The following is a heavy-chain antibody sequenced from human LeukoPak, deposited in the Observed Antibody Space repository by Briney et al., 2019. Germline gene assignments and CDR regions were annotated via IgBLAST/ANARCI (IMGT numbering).Heavy chain of an antibody. D-gene: IGHD3-3*01. CDR2: IYTSGST. CDR3: ARDDDFWGGTAFDI. V-gene: IGHV4-4*07. J-gene: IGHJ3*02. CDR1: GGSIISNY. Sequence: SETLSLTCTVSGGSIISNYWSWIRQPAGKGLEWIGRIYTSGSTNYNPSLKSRVTMSLDTSKNQFSLRLSSVTAADTAMYYCARDDDFWGGTAFDIWGQGAMVTVSS.